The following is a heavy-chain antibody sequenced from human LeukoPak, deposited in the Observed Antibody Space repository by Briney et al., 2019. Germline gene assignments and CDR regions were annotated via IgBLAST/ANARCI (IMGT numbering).Heavy chain of an antibody. D-gene: IGHD2-21*02. CDR2: IYPGEYET. Sequence: GDSLNISCEGSGYSFSIYWIGGVRQLPGKGLEWIGIIYPGEYETRYSPSFQGLVTISVDKSISTAYLQWSSLKASDTAMYYCAIPPGYCGNDCSFDHWGQGTLVTVSS. J-gene: IGHJ4*02. CDR1: GYSFSIYW. CDR3: AIPPGYCGNDCSFDH. V-gene: IGHV5-51*01.